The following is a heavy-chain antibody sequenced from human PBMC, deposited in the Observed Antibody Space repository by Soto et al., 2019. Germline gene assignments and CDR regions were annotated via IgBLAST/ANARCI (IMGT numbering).Heavy chain of an antibody. V-gene: IGHV3-15*07. CDR2: IKSRTDGGTI. CDR1: GFTFREAW. D-gene: IGHD3-16*01. Sequence: EVQLVESGGGLVKPGGSLRVSCAASGFTFREAWMNSVRQAPGKGLEWVGRIKSRTDGGTIEYATPVKGRFIISRDDSKNTLYLQMDSLKTEDTAVYYCWGSAYWGQGTLVTVSS. CDR3: WGSAY. J-gene: IGHJ4*02.